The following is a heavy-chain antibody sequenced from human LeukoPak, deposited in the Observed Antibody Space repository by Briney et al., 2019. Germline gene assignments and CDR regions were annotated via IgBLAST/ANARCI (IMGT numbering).Heavy chain of an antibody. CDR1: GFTFSSYA. V-gene: IGHV3-30-3*01. D-gene: IGHD4-11*01. CDR3: AKGDNDYSNYVVWY. J-gene: IGHJ4*02. CDR2: ISYDGSNK. Sequence: PGGSLRLSCAASGFTFSSYAMHWVRQAPGKGLEWVAVISYDGSNKYYADSVKGRFTISRDNSKNTLYLQMNSLRAEDTAVYYCAKGDNDYSNYVVWYWGQGTLVTVSS.